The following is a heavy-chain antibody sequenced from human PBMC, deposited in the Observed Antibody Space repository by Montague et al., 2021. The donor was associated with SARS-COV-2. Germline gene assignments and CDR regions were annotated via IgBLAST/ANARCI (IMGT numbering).Heavy chain of an antibody. CDR3: GRVPPDYYDSSGYYSGAFDI. J-gene: IGHJ3*02. CDR2: IYTSGST. Sequence: TLSLTCTVSGGSISSGSYYWSWIRQPAGKGLEWIGRIYTSGSTNYNPSLKSRVTISVDTSKNQFSLKLSSVTAADTAVYYCGRVPPDYYDSSGYYSGAFDIWGQGTMVTVSS. CDR1: GGSISSGSYY. D-gene: IGHD3-22*01. V-gene: IGHV4-61*02.